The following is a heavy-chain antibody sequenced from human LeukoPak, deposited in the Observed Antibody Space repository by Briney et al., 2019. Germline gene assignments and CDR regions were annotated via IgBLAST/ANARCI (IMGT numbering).Heavy chain of an antibody. CDR3: ARDRGRNSFDY. CDR2: VSYDGSNK. CDR1: GFTFTNYV. D-gene: IGHD1-14*01. J-gene: IGHJ4*02. V-gene: IGHV3-30-3*01. Sequence: GGSLRLSCAASGFTFTNYVIHWVRQAPGKGLEWVAVVSYDGSNKYYADSVKGRFTISRDNSKNTLYLQMNSLRAEDTAVYYCARDRGRNSFDYWGQGTLVSVSS.